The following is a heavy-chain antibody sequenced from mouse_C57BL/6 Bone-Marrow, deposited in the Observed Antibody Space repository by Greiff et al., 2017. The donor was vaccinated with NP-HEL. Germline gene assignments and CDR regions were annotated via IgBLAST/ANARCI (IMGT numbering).Heavy chain of an antibody. CDR1: GFTFTDYY. CDR2: IRNKANGYTN. J-gene: IGHJ2*01. D-gene: IGHD1-1*01. Sequence: EVHLVESGGGLVQPGGSLSLSCAASGFTFTDYYMSWVRQPPGKALEWLGFIRNKANGYTNEYSAYVKGRFTISRDNSQSIIYLQMNALRAEDRATYYCARSYGSSSDYWGQGTTLTVSS. V-gene: IGHV7-3*01. CDR3: ARSYGSSSDY.